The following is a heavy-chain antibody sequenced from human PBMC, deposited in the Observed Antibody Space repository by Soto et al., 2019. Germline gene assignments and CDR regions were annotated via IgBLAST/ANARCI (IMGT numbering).Heavy chain of an antibody. V-gene: IGHV1-46*01. CDR2: INPSAGRT. J-gene: IGHJ6*02. D-gene: IGHD2-21*01. CDR1: GYTFSKYY. Sequence: APGTVSSKASGYTFSKYYIHWVRQAPGQGLEWMGVINPSAGRTSYAHKFQVRVTMTRETSTSTVSMKLSSVRSDDTAVYYCARDGEAVLVLSSTDRQYFVMDVWRHGTTVSVS. CDR3: ARDGEAVLVLSSTDRQYFVMDV.